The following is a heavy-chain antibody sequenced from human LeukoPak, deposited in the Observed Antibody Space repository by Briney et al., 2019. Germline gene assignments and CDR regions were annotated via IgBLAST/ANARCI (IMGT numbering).Heavy chain of an antibody. CDR3: ARDRGYYGSGVFDY. J-gene: IGHJ4*02. Sequence: SVKVSCKASGGTFSSYAIRWVRKAPGQGLEWMGGIIPIFGTANYAQKFQGRVTITTDESTSTAYMELSSLRSEDTGVYYCARDRGYYGSGVFDYWGQGTLVTVSS. D-gene: IGHD3-10*01. CDR2: IIPIFGTA. CDR1: GGTFSSYA. V-gene: IGHV1-69*05.